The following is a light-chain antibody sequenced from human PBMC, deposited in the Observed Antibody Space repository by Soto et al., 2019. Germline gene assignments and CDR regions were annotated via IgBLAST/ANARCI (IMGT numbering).Light chain of an antibody. CDR3: ASYTTSSTYV. Sequence: SVLTQPASVSGSPGQSIAISCTGTSSDVGAFNYVSWYQRHPGKAPKFMIFDVSSRPSGVSDRFSGSKSGNTASLTISGLQTEDEADYYCASYTTSSTYVFGTGTKVTVL. CDR1: SSDVGAFNY. V-gene: IGLV2-14*03. CDR2: DVS. J-gene: IGLJ1*01.